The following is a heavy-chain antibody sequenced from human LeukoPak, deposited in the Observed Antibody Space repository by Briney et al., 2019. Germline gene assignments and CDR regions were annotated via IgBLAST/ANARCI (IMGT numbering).Heavy chain of an antibody. CDR1: GFTFSSYS. D-gene: IGHD3-9*01. Sequence: GGSLRLSCAASGFTFSSYSMNWVRQAPGKGLEWVSSISSSSSYIYYADSVKGRFTISRDNAKNSLYLQMNSLGAEDTAVYYCARDPDDIFYGMDVWGQGTTVTVSS. J-gene: IGHJ6*02. CDR3: ARDPDDIFYGMDV. CDR2: ISSSSSYI. V-gene: IGHV3-21*01.